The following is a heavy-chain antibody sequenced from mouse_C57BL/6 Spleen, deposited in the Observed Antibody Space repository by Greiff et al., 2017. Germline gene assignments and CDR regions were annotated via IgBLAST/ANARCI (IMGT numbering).Heavy chain of an antibody. CDR1: GYSITSGYY. D-gene: IGHD2-4*01. V-gene: IGHV3-6*01. CDR2: ISYDGSN. J-gene: IGHJ2*01. Sequence: EVQLQESGPGLVKPSQSLSLTCSVTGYSITSGYYWNWIRQFPGNKLEWMGYISYDGSNNYNPSLKNRISITRDTSKNPFFLKLNSVTTEDTATYYCARALIYYDYDVFDYWGQGTTLTVSS. CDR3: ARALIYYDYDVFDY.